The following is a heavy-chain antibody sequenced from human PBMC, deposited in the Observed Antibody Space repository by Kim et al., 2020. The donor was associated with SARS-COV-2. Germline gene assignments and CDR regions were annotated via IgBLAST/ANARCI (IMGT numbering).Heavy chain of an antibody. D-gene: IGHD3-22*01. CDR2: ISGDGGST. Sequence: GGSLRLSCAASGFTFDDYAMHWVRQAPGKGLEWVSLISGDGGSTYYADSVKGRFTISRDNSKNSLYLQMNSLRTEDTALYYCARGAGGYPKFYFDYWGQGTLVTVSS. V-gene: IGHV3-43*02. CDR1: GFTFDDYA. J-gene: IGHJ4*02. CDR3: ARGAGGYPKFYFDY.